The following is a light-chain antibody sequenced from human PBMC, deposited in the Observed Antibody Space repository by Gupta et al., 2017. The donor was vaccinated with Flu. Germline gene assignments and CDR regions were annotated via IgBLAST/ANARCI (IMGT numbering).Light chain of an antibody. Sequence: QSALTPPPSVSGSPGQSVTISCTGTSSDIGTYNRVSWYQQPPGTAPKLMIYEVSNRPSGVPDRFSASKSGNTASLTISGRQGEDEADYYCTSYTSSSTYVFGTGTKVTVL. J-gene: IGLJ1*01. V-gene: IGLV2-18*02. CDR1: SSDIGTYNR. CDR2: EVS. CDR3: TSYTSSSTYV.